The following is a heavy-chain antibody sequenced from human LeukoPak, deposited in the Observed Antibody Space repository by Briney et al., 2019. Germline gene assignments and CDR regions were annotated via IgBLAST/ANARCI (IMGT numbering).Heavy chain of an antibody. V-gene: IGHV3-23*01. J-gene: IGHJ4*02. Sequence: GGSLRLSCAASGFTFSSYAMSWVRQAPGKGLEWVSGTSGSDGSTNYADSVKGRFTISRDNSKNTLYLQMNSLRVEDTAVYYCARGQYYYHSGHYLGNFDYWGQGTLISVSP. CDR1: GFTFSSYA. CDR3: ARGQYYYHSGHYLGNFDY. CDR2: TSGSDGST. D-gene: IGHD3-22*01.